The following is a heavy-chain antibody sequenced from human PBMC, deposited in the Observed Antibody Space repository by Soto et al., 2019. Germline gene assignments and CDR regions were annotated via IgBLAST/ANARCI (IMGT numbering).Heavy chain of an antibody. CDR2: ISASGGTT. Sequence: EVQLLESGGGLVQPGGSLSLSCAASGFTFNYYAMTWVRQAPGKGLEWVSTISASGGTTYYADSVKGRFTISRDNSKNTLYLQRNSLRAEDTAGYYCAKRGIEVAGKYRWFDPWGQGTLVTVSS. J-gene: IGHJ5*02. D-gene: IGHD6-19*01. CDR1: GFTFNYYA. V-gene: IGHV3-23*01. CDR3: AKRGIEVAGKYRWFDP.